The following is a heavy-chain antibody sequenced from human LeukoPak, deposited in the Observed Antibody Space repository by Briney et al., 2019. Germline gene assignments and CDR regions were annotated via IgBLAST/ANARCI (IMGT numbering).Heavy chain of an antibody. Sequence: ASVKVSCKASGYTFTNYDINWVRQASGQGREWMGWMNPNSGNTGSAQKFQGRVTMTSNTSISTAYMELSSLRSEDTAVYYCARGLRREQQLLRAFDYWGQGTPVTVSS. CDR1: GYTFTNYD. J-gene: IGHJ4*02. V-gene: IGHV1-8*01. CDR3: ARGLRREQQLLRAFDY. CDR2: MNPNSGNT. D-gene: IGHD6-13*01.